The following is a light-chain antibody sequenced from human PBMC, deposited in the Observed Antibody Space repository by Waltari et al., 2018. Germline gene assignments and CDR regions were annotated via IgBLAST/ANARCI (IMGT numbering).Light chain of an antibody. CDR3: QQYNNWPPLFT. CDR1: QSVSSN. CDR2: GAS. Sequence: EIVMTQSPVTLSVSPGERATLSCRASQSVSSNLAWYQQKPGQAPRLLISGASTRATGIPARFSGSGSGTEFTLTISSLQSEDFAVYYCQQYNNWPPLFTFGPGTKVDIK. V-gene: IGKV3-15*01. J-gene: IGKJ3*01.